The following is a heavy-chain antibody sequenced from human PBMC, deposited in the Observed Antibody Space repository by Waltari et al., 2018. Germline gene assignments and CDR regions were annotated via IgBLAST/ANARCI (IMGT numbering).Heavy chain of an antibody. CDR2: INPNNGVT. Sequence: QVQLVQSGAEVKEPGASVQVSCKSSGYTFTGYYIHWVRQAPGQGLEWMGWINPNNGVTNYAQRFQGRGTVTRDTSISTAYMELSRLRSDDTAVYYCARDRTGKYYFDYWGQGTLVTVSS. D-gene: IGHD3-10*01. CDR3: ARDRTGKYYFDY. V-gene: IGHV1-2*02. CDR1: GYTFTGYY. J-gene: IGHJ4*02.